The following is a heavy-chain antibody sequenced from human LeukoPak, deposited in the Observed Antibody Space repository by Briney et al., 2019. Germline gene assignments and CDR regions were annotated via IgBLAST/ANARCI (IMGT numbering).Heavy chain of an antibody. D-gene: IGHD4-17*01. CDR3: ARATLTTNYYYYMGV. J-gene: IGHJ6*03. V-gene: IGHV4-4*07. Sequence: SETLSLTCTVSGGSISSGYWGWIRHPAGEGLEWIGRMFTSWSTNNNPSLKSRVTMSVATSKNQFSLKLSSVTAADTAVYYCARATLTTNYYYYMGVWGKGTTVTVSS. CDR2: MFTSWST. CDR1: GGSISSGY.